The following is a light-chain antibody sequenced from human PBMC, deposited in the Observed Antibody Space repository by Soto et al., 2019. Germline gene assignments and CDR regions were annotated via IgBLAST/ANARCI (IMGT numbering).Light chain of an antibody. J-gene: IGKJ1*01. CDR1: QSVSSN. CDR3: QQYNDWPRT. V-gene: IGKV3-15*01. Sequence: EIVMTQSPVTLSVSPGERATLSCMAIQSVSSNLAWYQQKPGQAPGLLIYGASTRATGIPARFSGSGSGTEFTLTISSLQSEDFEVYYCQQYNDWPRTFGQGTKVDIK. CDR2: GAS.